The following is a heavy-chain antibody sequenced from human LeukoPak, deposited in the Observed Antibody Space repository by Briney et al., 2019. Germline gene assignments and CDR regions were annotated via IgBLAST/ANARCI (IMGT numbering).Heavy chain of an antibody. J-gene: IGHJ4*02. V-gene: IGHV3-23*03. Sequence: HPGGSLRLSCAASGFTFSSYAMSWVRQAPGKGLEWISVIFSAGSTAYAASVKGRFTISKDNSKNTLYLQMNSLSVEDTAVYYCTTKGTDQAYDYWGQGTLVSVSS. CDR3: TTKGTDQAYDY. CDR1: GFTFSSYA. CDR2: IFSAGST.